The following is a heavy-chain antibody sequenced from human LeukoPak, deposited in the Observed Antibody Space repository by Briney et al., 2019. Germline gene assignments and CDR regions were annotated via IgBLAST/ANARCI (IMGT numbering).Heavy chain of an antibody. J-gene: IGHJ4*02. CDR1: GFTFNTYT. CDR3: ARAQAYYDSSGSPTNHFDY. Sequence: PGGSLRLSCAASGFTFNTYTMNWVRQAPGKGLEWVSYISGSSGIIYYADSVKGRFTISRDNAKNSLYLQMNSLRAEDTAVYYPARAQAYYDSSGSPTNHFDYWGQGTLVTVSS. V-gene: IGHV3-21*05. CDR2: ISGSSGII. D-gene: IGHD3-22*01.